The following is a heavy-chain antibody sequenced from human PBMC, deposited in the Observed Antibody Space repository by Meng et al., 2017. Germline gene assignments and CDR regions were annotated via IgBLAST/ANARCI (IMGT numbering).Heavy chain of an antibody. CDR1: GYNFPDYY. D-gene: IGHD6-25*01. CDR3: ARDEDISAAGKLFGDY. J-gene: IGHJ4*02. Sequence: QGRLEPSGAEVKKPGASVKVSCKPSGYNFPDYYIHWVRRAPGQGLEWMGRINPKSGDTHYAQKFQARVTMTGDTSISTAYMELSGLRSDDTAMYYCARDEDISAAGKLFGDYWGQGTLVTVSS. V-gene: IGHV1-2*06. CDR2: INPKSGDT.